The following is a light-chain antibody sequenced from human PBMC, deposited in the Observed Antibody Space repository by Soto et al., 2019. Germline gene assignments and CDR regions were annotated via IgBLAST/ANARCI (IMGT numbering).Light chain of an antibody. V-gene: IGKV1-39*01. CDR2: GAS. J-gene: IGKJ5*01. CDR1: QPISNY. Sequence: DIKMSQSPSALSGSIGDRVTITCRASQPISNYLNWYQQKAGEAPKVLIFGASSLQTGVPSKFSGSGYGTDFTLIINNLHPDDFATYYCQQTHAVPLPFGQGTRLEI. CDR3: QQTHAVPLP.